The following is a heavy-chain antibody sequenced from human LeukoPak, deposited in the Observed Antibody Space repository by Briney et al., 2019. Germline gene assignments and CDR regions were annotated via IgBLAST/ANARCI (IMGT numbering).Heavy chain of an antibody. Sequence: GGSLRLSCTASGFTFGDYAMSWVRQAPGKGLEWVGFIRSKAYGGTTEYAASVKGRFTISRDDSKNTLYLQMNSLKTEDTAVYYCTTEIAVAGFDYWGQGTLVTVSS. CDR2: IRSKAYGGTT. CDR1: GFTFGDYA. D-gene: IGHD6-19*01. CDR3: TTEIAVAGFDY. J-gene: IGHJ4*02. V-gene: IGHV3-49*04.